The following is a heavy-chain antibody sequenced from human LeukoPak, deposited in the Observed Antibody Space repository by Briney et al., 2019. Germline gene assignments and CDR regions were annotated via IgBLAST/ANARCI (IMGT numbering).Heavy chain of an antibody. V-gene: IGHV4-39*07. CDR1: GGSISSSSYY. D-gene: IGHD1-26*01. Sequence: SETLSLTCTVSGGSISSSSYYWGWIRQPPGKGLEWIGSIYYSGTTYYNPSLKSRVTISVDTSKNQFSLKLSSVTAADTAVYYCATTTIRLGYWGQGTLVTVSS. CDR2: IYYSGTT. J-gene: IGHJ4*02. CDR3: ATTTIRLGY.